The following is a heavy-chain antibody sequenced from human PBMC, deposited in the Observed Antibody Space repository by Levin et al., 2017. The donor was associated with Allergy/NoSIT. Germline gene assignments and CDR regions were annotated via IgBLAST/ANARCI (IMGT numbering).Heavy chain of an antibody. V-gene: IGHV5-10-1*01. D-gene: IGHD3-10*01. J-gene: IGHJ4*02. Sequence: GGSLRLSCKGSGYGFPTYWITWVRQMPGKGLEWMGRIDPSDSYSNYSPSFQGHVIISVDKSISTAYLQWRSLKASDTAMYYCATVGGSGSYFSFWGQGTLVTVSS. CDR3: ATVGGSGSYFSF. CDR2: IDPSDSYS. CDR1: GYGFPTYW.